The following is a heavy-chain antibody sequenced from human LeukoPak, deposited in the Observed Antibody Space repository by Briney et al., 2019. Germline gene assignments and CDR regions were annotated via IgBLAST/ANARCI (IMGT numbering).Heavy chain of an antibody. J-gene: IGHJ5*02. D-gene: IGHD2-8*01. V-gene: IGHV3-23*01. CDR1: GFTFSSHA. Sequence: GGSLRLSCAASGFTFSSHARAWVRQVPGRGLEWVSSIRVSGENTYFADPVKGRFTISRDNSRSTVYLQMNTLRADDTAIYYCVREAGFVHPTNWFDPWGQGTLVSVSS. CDR3: VREAGFVHPTNWFDP. CDR2: IRVSGENT.